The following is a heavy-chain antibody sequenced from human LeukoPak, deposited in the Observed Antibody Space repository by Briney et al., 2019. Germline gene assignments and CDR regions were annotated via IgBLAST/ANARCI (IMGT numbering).Heavy chain of an antibody. Sequence: PGTSVKVSCKASGGTFSSYAISWVRQAPGQGLEWMGGIIPIFGTANYAQKFQGRVTITADESTSTAYMELSSLRSEDTAVYYCAASSYYYDSSGYYYDIDYWGQGTLVTVSS. CDR2: IIPIFGTA. V-gene: IGHV1-69*13. CDR3: AASSYYYDSSGYYYDIDY. CDR1: GGTFSSYA. J-gene: IGHJ4*02. D-gene: IGHD3-22*01.